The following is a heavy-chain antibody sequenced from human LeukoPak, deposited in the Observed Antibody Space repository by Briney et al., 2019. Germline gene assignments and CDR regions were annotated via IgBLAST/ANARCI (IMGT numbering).Heavy chain of an antibody. Sequence: SQTLSLTCTVSGGSIGSGSYYCSWIRQPAGKGLECSGRIYTSGSTNYNPPLKGRVTISLDTSKNQFSLKLTSVPAADTAVYYCAASHSSSWPFDYWGQGTLVTVSS. D-gene: IGHD6-13*01. CDR2: IYTSGST. V-gene: IGHV4-61*02. J-gene: IGHJ4*02. CDR3: AASHSSSWPFDY. CDR1: GGSIGSGSYY.